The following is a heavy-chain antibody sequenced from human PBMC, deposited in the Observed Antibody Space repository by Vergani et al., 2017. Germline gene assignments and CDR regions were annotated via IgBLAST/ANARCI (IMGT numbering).Heavy chain of an antibody. CDR3: TRLAVDPFDY. CDR1: GFTFSGSA. Sequence: EVQLVESGGGLVQPGGSLKLSCAASGFTFSGSAMHWVRQASGKGLEWVGRIRSKANSYATAYAASVKGRFTISRDDSTNTAYLQMNSLKTEDTAVYYCTRLAVDPFDYWGQGTLVTVSS. D-gene: IGHD3-9*01. CDR2: IRSKANSYAT. J-gene: IGHJ4*02. V-gene: IGHV3-73*02.